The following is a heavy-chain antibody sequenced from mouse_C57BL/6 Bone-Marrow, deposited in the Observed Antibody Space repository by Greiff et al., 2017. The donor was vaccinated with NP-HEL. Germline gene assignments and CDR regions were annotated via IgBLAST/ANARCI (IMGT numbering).Heavy chain of an antibody. CDR2: IRSKSNNYAT. J-gene: IGHJ3*01. CDR3: VRHGALTGFAY. D-gene: IGHD1-1*01. V-gene: IGHV10-1*01. CDR1: GFSFNTYA. Sequence: EVHLVESGGGLVQPKGSLKLSCAASGFSFNTYAMNWVRQAPGKGLVWVARIRSKSNNYATYYADSVKDRFTISRDDSESMLYLQMNNLKTEDTAMYYCVRHGALTGFAYWGQGTLVTVSA.